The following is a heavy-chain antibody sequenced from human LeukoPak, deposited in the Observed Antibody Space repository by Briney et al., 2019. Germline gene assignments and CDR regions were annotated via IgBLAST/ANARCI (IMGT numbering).Heavy chain of an antibody. CDR3: ARDLDEIAVAGTGNWFDP. Sequence: GGSLRLSCAASGFTFSSYAMSWVRQAPGKGLEWVSAISGSGGSTYYADSVKGRFTISRDNSKNTLYLQMNSLRAEDTAVYYCARDLDEIAVAGTGNWFDPWGQGTLVTVSS. D-gene: IGHD6-19*01. CDR1: GFTFSSYA. J-gene: IGHJ5*02. V-gene: IGHV3-23*01. CDR2: ISGSGGST.